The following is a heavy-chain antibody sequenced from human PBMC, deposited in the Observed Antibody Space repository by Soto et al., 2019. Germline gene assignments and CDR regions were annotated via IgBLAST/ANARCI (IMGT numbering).Heavy chain of an antibody. CDR2: IYYSGST. V-gene: IGHV4-59*01. Sequence: PSETLSLTCTVSGGSISRYSWSWIRQPPGKGLECIGCIYYSGSTDYNPSLRGRVTISVDTSKNQFSLRLSSVSAADTAVYYCARRWGANFDYWGQGTLVTVSS. CDR3: ARRWGANFDY. D-gene: IGHD3-16*01. CDR1: GGSISRYS. J-gene: IGHJ4*02.